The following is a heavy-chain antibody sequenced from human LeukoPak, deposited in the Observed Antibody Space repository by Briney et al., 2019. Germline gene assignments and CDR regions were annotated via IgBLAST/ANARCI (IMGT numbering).Heavy chain of an antibody. J-gene: IGHJ5*02. CDR1: GFTFSSYA. D-gene: IGHD3-22*01. CDR2: ISGSGGNT. Sequence: GGSLRLSCAASGFTFSSYAMSWVRQAPGKGLEWVSAISGSGGNTYYADSVKGRFTISRDNSKNMLFLQMNSLRAEDTAVYYCAKDRSTMIVVVMTWGQGTLVTVSS. CDR3: AKDRSTMIVVVMT. V-gene: IGHV3-23*01.